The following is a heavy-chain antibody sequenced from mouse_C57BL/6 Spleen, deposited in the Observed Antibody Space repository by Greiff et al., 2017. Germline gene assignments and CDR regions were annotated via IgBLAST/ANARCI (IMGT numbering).Heavy chain of an antibody. CDR3: ARPIYYDYDTWFAC. Sequence: QVQLQQPGAELVKPGASVKLSCKASGYTFTSYWMHWVKQRPGQGLEWIGMIHPNSGSTNYNEKFKSKATLTVDKSSSTAYMQLSSLTSEDSAVYYCARPIYYDYDTWFACWGQGTLVTVSA. D-gene: IGHD2-4*01. CDR2: IHPNSGST. V-gene: IGHV1-64*01. CDR1: GYTFTSYW. J-gene: IGHJ3*01.